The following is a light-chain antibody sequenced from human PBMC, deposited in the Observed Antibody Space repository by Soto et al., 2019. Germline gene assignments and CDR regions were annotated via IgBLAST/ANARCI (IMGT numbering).Light chain of an antibody. CDR1: QSISSSY. CDR3: QQYGST. Sequence: EIVLTQSPGTLSLSPGERATLSCRASQSISSSYLAWYQQKPGQAPRLLIYGASTRATGIPDRFSGSGSGTDFTLTISRLEPEEVAVDYCQQYGSTFGQGTKV. CDR2: GAS. J-gene: IGKJ1*01. V-gene: IGKV3-20*01.